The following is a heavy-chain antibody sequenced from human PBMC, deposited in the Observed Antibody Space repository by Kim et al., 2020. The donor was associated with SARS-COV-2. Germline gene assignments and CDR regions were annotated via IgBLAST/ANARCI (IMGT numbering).Heavy chain of an antibody. CDR1: GFTFSSYS. CDR3: AREGGGSSGWSWFDP. J-gene: IGHJ5*02. D-gene: IGHD6-19*01. Sequence: GGSLRLSCAASGFTFSSYSMNWVRQAPGKGLEWVSSISSSSSYIYYADSVKGRFTSSRDNAKNSLYLQMNSLRAEDTAVYYCAREGGGSSGWSWFDPWGQGTLVTVSS. V-gene: IGHV3-21*01. CDR2: ISSSSSYI.